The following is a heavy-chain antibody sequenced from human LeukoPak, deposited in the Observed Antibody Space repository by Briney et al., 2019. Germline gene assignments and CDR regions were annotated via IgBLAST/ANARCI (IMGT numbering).Heavy chain of an antibody. Sequence: GGSLRLSCAASGFTFSSYGRHWVRQAPGKGLEWVAVIWYDGSNKYYADSVKGRFTISRDNSKNTLYLQMNSLRAEATAVYYCAKDGMRTRSYFDYWGQGPLVTVSS. J-gene: IGHJ4*02. CDR3: AKDGMRTRSYFDY. CDR2: IWYDGSNK. D-gene: IGHD1-26*01. V-gene: IGHV3-33*06. CDR1: GFTFSSYG.